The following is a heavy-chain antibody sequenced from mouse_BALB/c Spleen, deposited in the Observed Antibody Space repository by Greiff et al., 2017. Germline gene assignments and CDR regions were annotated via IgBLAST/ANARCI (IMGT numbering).Heavy chain of an antibody. V-gene: IGHV7-3*02. CDR2: IRNKANGYTS. J-gene: IGHJ3*01. CDR1: GFTFTDYY. D-gene: IGHD1-1*02. Sequence: VQLLQSGAGLVQPGGSLRLSCATSGFTFTDYYMSWVRQPPGKALEWLGFIRNKANGYTSEYSASVKGRFTISRNNSQSFLYLQMNTLRAEDSATDDCARVYGDWFDYWGQGTLVTVSA. CDR3: ARVYGDWFDY.